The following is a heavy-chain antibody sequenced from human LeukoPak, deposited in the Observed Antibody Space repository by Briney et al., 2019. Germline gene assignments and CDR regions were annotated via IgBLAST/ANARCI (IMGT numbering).Heavy chain of an antibody. V-gene: IGHV3-21*01. J-gene: IGHJ4*02. CDR1: GFTFSSYS. CDR3: ARDSGDSSGYPFDY. CDR2: ISSSSYI. Sequence: PGGSLRLSCAASGFTFSSYSMNWVRQAPGKGLEWVSSISSSSYIYYADSVKGRFTISRDNAKNSLYLQMNSLRAEDTAVYYCARDSGDSSGYPFDYWGQGTLVTVSS. D-gene: IGHD3-22*01.